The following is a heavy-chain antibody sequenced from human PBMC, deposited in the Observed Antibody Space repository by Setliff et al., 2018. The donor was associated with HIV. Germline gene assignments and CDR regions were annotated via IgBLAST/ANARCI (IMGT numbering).Heavy chain of an antibody. CDR1: GFLVTGYN. CDR3: VRPRVFDSFDV. Sequence: ASVKVSCKALGFLVTGYNVHWVRQAPGHGPEWLGRINPNNGGTNYAQKFQGRVTMSLETSTSTVYSELKALTSDDTAVYYCVRPRVFDSFDVWGPGTMVTVS. V-gene: IGHV1-2*06. J-gene: IGHJ3*01. CDR2: INPNNGGT.